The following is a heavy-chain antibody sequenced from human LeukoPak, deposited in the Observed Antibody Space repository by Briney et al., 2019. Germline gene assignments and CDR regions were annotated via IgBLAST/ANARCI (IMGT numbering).Heavy chain of an antibody. D-gene: IGHD1-26*01. V-gene: IGHV3-30-3*01. CDR1: GFTFSSYA. Sequence: GGSLRLSCAASGFTFSSYAMHWVRQAPGKGLEWVAVISYDGSNKYYADSVKGRFTISRDNSKNTLYLQMNSLRAEDTAVYYCVRDLGGRSGHWGQGTLVTVSS. J-gene: IGHJ4*02. CDR2: ISYDGSNK. CDR3: VRDLGGRSGH.